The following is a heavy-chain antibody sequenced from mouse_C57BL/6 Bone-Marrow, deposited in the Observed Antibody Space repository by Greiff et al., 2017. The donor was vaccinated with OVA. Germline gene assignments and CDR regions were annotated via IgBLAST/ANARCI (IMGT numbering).Heavy chain of an antibody. CDR1: GYTFTDYE. J-gene: IGHJ3*01. CDR2: IDPETGGT. Sequence: LEESGAELVRPGASVTLSCKASGYTFTDYEMHWVKQTPVHGLEWIGAIDPETGGTAYNQKFKGKAILTADKSSSTAYMELRSLTSEDSAVYYCTTGPAWFAYWGQGTLVTVSA. V-gene: IGHV1-15*01. CDR3: TTGPAWFAY.